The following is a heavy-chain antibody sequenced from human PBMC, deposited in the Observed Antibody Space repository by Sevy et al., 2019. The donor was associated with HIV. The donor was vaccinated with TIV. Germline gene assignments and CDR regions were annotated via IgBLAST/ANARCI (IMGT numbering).Heavy chain of an antibody. CDR3: ARALSNRKGYYYGMDV. D-gene: IGHD2-15*01. CDR2: ISYDGINK. V-gene: IGHV3-30-3*01. Sequence: GGSLRLSCAASGFTLSSYAMHWVRQAPGKGLEWVEVISYDGINKYYADSVKGRFTISRDNSKNTLYLQMNSLRAEDTAVYYCARALSNRKGYYYGMDVWGQGTTVTVSS. CDR1: GFTLSSYA. J-gene: IGHJ6*02.